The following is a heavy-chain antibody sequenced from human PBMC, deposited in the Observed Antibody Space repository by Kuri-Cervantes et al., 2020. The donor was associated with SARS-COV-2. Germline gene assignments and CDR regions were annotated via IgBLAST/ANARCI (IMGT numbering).Heavy chain of an antibody. J-gene: IGHJ4*02. V-gene: IGHV4-59*08. CDR1: GGSISSYY. CDR3: ARHYDSSGYLGSFDY. CDR2: IYYSGST. D-gene: IGHD3-22*01. Sequence: ESLKISCTVSGGSISSYYWSWIRQPPGKGLEWIGYIYYSGSTSYNPSLKSRVTVSVDTSKNQFSLKLSSVTAADTAVYYCARHYDSSGYLGSFDYWGQGTLVTVSS.